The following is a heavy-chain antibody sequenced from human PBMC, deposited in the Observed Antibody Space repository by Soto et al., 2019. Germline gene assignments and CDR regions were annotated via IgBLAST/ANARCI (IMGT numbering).Heavy chain of an antibody. CDR1: GFTFSSYA. V-gene: IGHV3-30-3*01. D-gene: IGHD3-3*01. Sequence: GGSLRLSCAASGFTFSSYAMHWVRQAPGKGLEWVAVISYDGSNKYYADSVKGRFTISRDNSKNTLYLQMNSLRAEDTAVYYCARVGRNYDFWSGSDYWGQGTLVTVSS. CDR3: ARVGRNYDFWSGSDY. J-gene: IGHJ4*02. CDR2: ISYDGSNK.